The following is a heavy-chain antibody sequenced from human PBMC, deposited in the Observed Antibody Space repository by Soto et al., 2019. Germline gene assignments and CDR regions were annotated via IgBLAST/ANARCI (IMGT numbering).Heavy chain of an antibody. V-gene: IGHV3-33*01. CDR2: IWYDGSNK. J-gene: IGHJ5*02. CDR3: ERDRSSSWYPNNWFDP. CDR1: GFTFSSYG. Sequence: GSLRLSCAASGFTFSSYGMHWVRQAPGKGLEWVAVIWYDGSNKYYADSVEGRFTISRDNSKNTLYLQMNSLRAEDTAVYYCERDRSSSWYPNNWFDPWGQGTLVTVSS. D-gene: IGHD6-13*01.